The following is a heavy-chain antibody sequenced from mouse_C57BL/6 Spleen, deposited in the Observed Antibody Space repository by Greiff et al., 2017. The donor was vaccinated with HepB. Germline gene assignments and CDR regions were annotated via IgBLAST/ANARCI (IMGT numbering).Heavy chain of an antibody. CDR3: ARGGYDYDAFDY. Sequence: QVQLQQSGPELVKPGASVKISCKASGYSFTSYYIHWVKQRPGQGLEWIGWIYPGSGNTKYNEKFKGTATLTADTSSSTAYMQLSSLTSEDSAVYYCARGGYDYDAFDYWGQGTTLTVSS. CDR1: GYSFTSYY. CDR2: IYPGSGNT. V-gene: IGHV1-66*01. J-gene: IGHJ2*01. D-gene: IGHD2-4*01.